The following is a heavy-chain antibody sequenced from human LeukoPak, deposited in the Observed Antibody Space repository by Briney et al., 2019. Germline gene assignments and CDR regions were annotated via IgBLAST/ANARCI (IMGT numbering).Heavy chain of an antibody. D-gene: IGHD3-10*01. V-gene: IGHV1-2*04. CDR2: INPNSGGT. CDR3: ARGGHIITMVRGVITPSDY. Sequence: ASVKVSCKASGYTFTGYYMHWVRQAPGQGLEWMVWINPNSGGTNYAQKFQGWVTMTRDTSISTAYMELSRLRSDDTAVYYSARGGHIITMVRGVITPSDYWGQGTLVTVSS. CDR1: GYTFTGYY. J-gene: IGHJ4*02.